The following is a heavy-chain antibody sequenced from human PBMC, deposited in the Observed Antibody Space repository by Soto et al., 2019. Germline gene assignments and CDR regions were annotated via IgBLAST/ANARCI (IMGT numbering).Heavy chain of an antibody. CDR1: GFTFSSNA. V-gene: IGHV3-23*01. Sequence: EVQLLESGGGLVQPGGSLRLSCAASGFTFSSNAMTWVRQAPGKGLEWVSFSSATGAGTYYADSVKGRFTISRDNSKNTLYLQMTSLRADDTAVYYCAKDRRAGGNYGFYSDFWGQGALVIVSS. J-gene: IGHJ4*02. D-gene: IGHD1-7*01. CDR3: AKDRRAGGNYGFYSDF. CDR2: SSATGAGT.